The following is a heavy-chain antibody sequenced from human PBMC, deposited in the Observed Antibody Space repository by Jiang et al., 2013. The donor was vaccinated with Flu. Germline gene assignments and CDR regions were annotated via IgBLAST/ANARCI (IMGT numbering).Heavy chain of an antibody. V-gene: IGHV5-10-1*01. CDR3: VRHGGYSYGFTGLDV. J-gene: IGHJ6*02. Sequence: KSPGESLRISCKGSGYYFPTYWISWVRQMPGKGLEWMGRIDPSDSYINYNPSFRGRVTISAAKKSNTVYLQWSSLEASDTAMYYCVRHGGYSYGFTGLDVWGQGTTVTVSS. CDR2: IDPSDSYI. D-gene: IGHD5-18*01. CDR1: GYYFPTYW.